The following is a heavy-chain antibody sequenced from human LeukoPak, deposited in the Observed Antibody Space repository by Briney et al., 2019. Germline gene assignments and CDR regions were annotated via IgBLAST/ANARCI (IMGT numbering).Heavy chain of an antibody. D-gene: IGHD3-10*02. CDR3: AELGITMIGGV. J-gene: IGHJ6*04. Sequence: GGSLRLSCSACGFTFSTYWMSWVRQAPGKGLEWVANIKQDGSKKFYVDSVKGRFTISRDNAKNSLYLQVNSLRAEDTAVYYCAELGITMIGGVWGKGTTVTISS. V-gene: IGHV3-7*01. CDR2: IKQDGSKK. CDR1: GFTFSTYW.